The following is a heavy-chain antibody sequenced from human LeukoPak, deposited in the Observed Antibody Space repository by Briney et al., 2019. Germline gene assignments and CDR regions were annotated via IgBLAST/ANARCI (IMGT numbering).Heavy chain of an antibody. Sequence: GGSLRLSCAASGCTVSSNYMSWVRQAPGKGLEWVSFIYSGGSTYSADSVKCRFTISRDNSKNTLYLQMNSLRAEDTAVYYCARLISLGAFEICGQGTMVSVSS. V-gene: IGHV3-66*01. J-gene: IGHJ3*02. CDR2: IYSGGST. D-gene: IGHD2/OR15-2a*01. CDR1: GCTVSSNY. CDR3: ARLISLGAFEI.